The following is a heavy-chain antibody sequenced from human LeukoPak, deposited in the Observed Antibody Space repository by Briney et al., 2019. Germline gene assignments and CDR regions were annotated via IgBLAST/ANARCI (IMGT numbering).Heavy chain of an antibody. D-gene: IGHD2-21*01. J-gene: IGHJ6*02. V-gene: IGHV3-30-3*01. Sequence: GRSLRLSRAASGFTFSSYAVHWVRQAPGKGLEWVAVISYDGSNKYYADSVKGRFTISRDNSKNTLYLQMNSLRAEDTAVYYCARGEGYCGGDCYYGMDVWGQGTTVTVSS. CDR3: ARGEGYCGGDCYYGMDV. CDR2: ISYDGSNK. CDR1: GFTFSSYA.